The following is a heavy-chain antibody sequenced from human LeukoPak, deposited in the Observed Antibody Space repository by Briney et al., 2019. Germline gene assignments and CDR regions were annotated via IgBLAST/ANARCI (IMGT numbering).Heavy chain of an antibody. CDR2: TYYRSKWNN. CDR3: ARGRGELIDY. J-gene: IGHJ4*01. V-gene: IGHV6-1*01. D-gene: IGHD1-26*01. Sequence: SQTLSLTCVISGDSVSSNSAAWNWLRLSPSRGLEWLGRTYYRSKWNNDYAVSVKSRMTINPDTSKNQFSLQVNSVTPDDTAVYFCARGRGELIDYWGHGTLVTVPP. CDR1: GDSVSSNSAA.